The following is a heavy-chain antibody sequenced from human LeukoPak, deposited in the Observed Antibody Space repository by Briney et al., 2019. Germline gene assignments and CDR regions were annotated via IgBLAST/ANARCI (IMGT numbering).Heavy chain of an antibody. CDR1: GYTFTSYG. D-gene: IGHD1-26*01. J-gene: IGHJ4*02. V-gene: IGHV1-18*01. CDR2: ISAYNGNT. CDR3: ARGRWELAFRYYFDY. Sequence: ASVKVSCKASGYTFTSYGISWVRQAPGQGLEWMGWISAYNGNTNYAQKLQGRVTMTTDTSTSTAYMELKSLRSDDTAVYYCARGRWELAFRYYFDYWGQGTLVTVSS.